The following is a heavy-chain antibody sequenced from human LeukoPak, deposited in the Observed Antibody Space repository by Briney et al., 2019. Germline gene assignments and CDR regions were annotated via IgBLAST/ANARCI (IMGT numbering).Heavy chain of an antibody. Sequence: SETLSLTCIVSGGSVSSDTYYWSWIRQPPGKGLEWIGYIYNSGSTKYNPSLKSRVTISIDTSKNQFSLKVNSVTAADTAVYYCARGGTGALEWFGPWGQGTLVTVSS. CDR3: ARGGTGALEWFGP. CDR1: GGSVSSDTYY. CDR2: IYNSGST. D-gene: IGHD3/OR15-3a*01. J-gene: IGHJ5*02. V-gene: IGHV4-61*01.